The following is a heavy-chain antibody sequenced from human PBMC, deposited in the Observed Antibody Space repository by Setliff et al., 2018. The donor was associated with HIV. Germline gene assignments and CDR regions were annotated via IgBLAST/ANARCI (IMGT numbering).Heavy chain of an antibody. D-gene: IGHD3-10*01. Sequence: SETLSLTCTVSGDSIGDYYWNWIRQPAGKGLEWIGRVYAGAYSNYNPSLKSRVTMSVDTSQNQFSLKLRSVNAADTAVYYCARDWVTRSNYYGSGSPWYFDFCGRGMLVTVSS. CDR3: ARDWVTRSNYYGSGSPWYFDF. CDR2: VYAGAYS. J-gene: IGHJ2*01. V-gene: IGHV4-4*07. CDR1: GDSIGDYY.